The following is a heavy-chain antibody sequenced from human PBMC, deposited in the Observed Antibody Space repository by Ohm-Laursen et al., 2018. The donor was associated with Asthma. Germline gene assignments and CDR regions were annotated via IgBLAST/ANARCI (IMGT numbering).Heavy chain of an antibody. V-gene: IGHV3-23*01. CDR3: ARDPGSSSWYRFGEGHEPLDY. J-gene: IGHJ4*02. D-gene: IGHD6-13*01. CDR1: GFTFSSYA. Sequence: SLRLSCAASGFTFSSYAMSWVRQAPGKGLEWVSAISGSGGSTYYADSVKGRFTISRDNAKNSLYLQMNSLRAEDTAVYYCARDPGSSSWYRFGEGHEPLDYWGQGTLVTVSS. CDR2: ISGSGGST.